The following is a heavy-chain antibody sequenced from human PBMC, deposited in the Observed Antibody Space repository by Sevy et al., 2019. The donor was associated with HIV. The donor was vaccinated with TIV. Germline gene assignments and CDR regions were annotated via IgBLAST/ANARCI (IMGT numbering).Heavy chain of an antibody. CDR3: ARDLVGTSNY. J-gene: IGHJ4*02. Sequence: ASVKVSCKASGCTFSSYAISWVRQAPGQGLEWMGGIIPIFGTANYAQKFQGRVTITADESTSTAYMELSSLRSEDTAVYYCARDLVGTSNYWGQGTLVTVSS. D-gene: IGHD1-26*01. CDR1: GCTFSSYA. CDR2: IIPIFGTA. V-gene: IGHV1-69*13.